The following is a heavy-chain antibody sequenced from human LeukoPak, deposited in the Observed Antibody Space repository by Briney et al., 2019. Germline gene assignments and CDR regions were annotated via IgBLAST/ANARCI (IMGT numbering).Heavy chain of an antibody. V-gene: IGHV4-34*01. CDR3: ARLVVPAAIGGYYYYYYMDV. CDR2: INHSGST. CDR1: GGSFSGYY. J-gene: IGHJ6*03. Sequence: SETLSLTCAVYGGSFSGYYWSWIRQPPAKGLEWSGEINHSGSTNYNPSLKSRVTISVDTSKNQFSLKLSSVTAADTAVYYCARLVVPAAIGGYYYYYYMDVWGKGTTVTVSS. D-gene: IGHD2-2*02.